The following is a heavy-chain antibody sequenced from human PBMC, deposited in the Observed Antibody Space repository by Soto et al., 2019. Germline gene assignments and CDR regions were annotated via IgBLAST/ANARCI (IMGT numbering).Heavy chain of an antibody. CDR1: GYTFTGYY. CDR2: IIPDSGAT. CDR3: ARGDLISIFGVISCLDP. Sequence: GASVKVSCKASGYTFTGYYIHWVRQAPGQGLEWMGWIIPDSGATNYTQKFQGRVTMTSETSTNTAFLELSRLRSDDTAVYFCARGDLISIFGVISCLDPWGQGTLVTVS. D-gene: IGHD3-3*01. V-gene: IGHV1-2*02. J-gene: IGHJ5*02.